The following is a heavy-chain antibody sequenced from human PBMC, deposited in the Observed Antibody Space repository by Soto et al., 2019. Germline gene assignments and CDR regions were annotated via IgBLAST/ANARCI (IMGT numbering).Heavy chain of an antibody. CDR3: TRIYCTTTSCFINGMDV. V-gene: IGHV4-39*02. D-gene: IGHD2-2*01. CDR2: ISHSGDT. J-gene: IGHJ6*02. CDR1: GGYISNTSYF. Sequence: PSETHSLTCAVSGGYISNTSYFWGWIRQPPGKELEWIGTISHSGDTYYNPSLKSRVTISIDTAKNHLSLILSSVTAADTATYYCTRIYCTTTSCFINGMDVWGQGTTVTVSS.